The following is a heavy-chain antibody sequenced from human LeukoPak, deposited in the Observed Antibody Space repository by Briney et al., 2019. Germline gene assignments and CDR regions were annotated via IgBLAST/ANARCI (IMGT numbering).Heavy chain of an antibody. CDR3: ARGDSSGWYLDFDY. J-gene: IGHJ4*02. D-gene: IGHD6-19*01. V-gene: IGHV5-10-1*01. CDR1: GYSFPTYW. Sequence: GESLKISCKGSGYSFPTYWITWVRQMPGKGLEWMGRIDPSDSYTNYSPSFQGHVTISADKSISTAYLQWSSLKASDTAIYYCARGDSSGWYLDFDYWAREPWSPSPQ. CDR2: IDPSDSYT.